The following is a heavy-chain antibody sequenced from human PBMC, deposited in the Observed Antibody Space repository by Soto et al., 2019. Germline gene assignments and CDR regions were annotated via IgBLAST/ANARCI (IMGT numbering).Heavy chain of an antibody. CDR3: ARKRFPTVTQAPYGMDV. CDR2: INPSGGST. CDR1: GYTFTSYY. Sequence: ASVKVSCKASGYTFTSYYMHWVRQAPGQGLEWMGIINPSGGSTSYAQKFQGRVTMTRDTSTSTVYMELSSLRSEDTAVYYCARKRFPTVTQAPYGMDVWGQGTTVIVSS. D-gene: IGHD4-4*01. J-gene: IGHJ6*02. V-gene: IGHV1-46*01.